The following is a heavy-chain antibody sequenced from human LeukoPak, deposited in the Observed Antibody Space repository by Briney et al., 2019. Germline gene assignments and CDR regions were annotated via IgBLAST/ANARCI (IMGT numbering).Heavy chain of an antibody. CDR1: GFTFDTYG. CDR3: AKEKAIATINYGLDV. J-gene: IGHJ6*02. D-gene: IGHD1-1*01. Sequence: GSLRLSCAASGFTFDTYGMLWVRQAPGKGLEWVAVIAYDGSNKVYADSVKGRFTISRDNSKNTLYLQMNSLRGEDTAVYYCAKEKAIATINYGLDVWGQGTTVTVSS. V-gene: IGHV3-30*18. CDR2: IAYDGSNK.